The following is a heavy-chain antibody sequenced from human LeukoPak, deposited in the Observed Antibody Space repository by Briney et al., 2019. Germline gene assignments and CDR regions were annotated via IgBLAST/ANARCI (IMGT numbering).Heavy chain of an antibody. CDR2: ISYDGSNK. CDR3: ARVMGRYCSSTSCYVDY. Sequence: GGSLRLSCAASGITFSSYAMHWVRQAPGKGLERVAVISYDGSNKYYADSVKGRFTISRDNSKNTLYLQMNSLRAEDTAVYYCARVMGRYCSSTSCYVDYWGQGTLVTVSP. CDR1: GITFSSYA. V-gene: IGHV3-30*04. D-gene: IGHD2-2*01. J-gene: IGHJ4*02.